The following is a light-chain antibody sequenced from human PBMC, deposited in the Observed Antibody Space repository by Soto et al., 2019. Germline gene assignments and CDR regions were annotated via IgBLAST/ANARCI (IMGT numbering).Light chain of an antibody. CDR1: QSISSW. J-gene: IGKJ1*01. Sequence: DIQMTQSPSTLSASVGDRVSITCRASQSISSWLAWYQQKPGKAPKLLIYKASSLESGVPSRFSGSGSGTELTHTISVLDFDDFASYYLPRFSGYSGTVGQGARLGI. CDR2: KAS. V-gene: IGKV1-5*03. CDR3: PRFSGYSGT.